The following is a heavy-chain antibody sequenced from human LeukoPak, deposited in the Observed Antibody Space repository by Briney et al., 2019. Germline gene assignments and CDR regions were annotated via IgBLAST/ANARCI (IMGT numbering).Heavy chain of an antibody. CDR3: ATVPRYYYDSSGYAFDI. CDR1: GYTFTDYY. CDR2: VDPEDGET. J-gene: IGHJ3*02. V-gene: IGHV1-69-2*01. Sequence: ASVKVSCKASGYTFTDYYMHWVQQAPGKGLEWMGLVDPEDGETIYAEKFQGRVTITADTSTDTAYMELSSLRSEDTAVYYCATVPRYYYDSSGYAFDIWGQGTMVTVSS. D-gene: IGHD3-22*01.